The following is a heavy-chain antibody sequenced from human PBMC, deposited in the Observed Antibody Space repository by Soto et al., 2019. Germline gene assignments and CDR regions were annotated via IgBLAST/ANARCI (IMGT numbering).Heavy chain of an antibody. Sequence: QITLKESGPTLLKPTQTLTLTCTFSGFSRTTSGVGVGWIRQPPGKALEWLALIYWDDDKRYRPSLHSRLTITKDTTKHQVVQTMNNMDPVDTATYYCASKFPRHTAGSLGGIFHPAFDPWGQGYLVTGSS. CDR2: IYWDDDK. CDR3: ASKFPRHTAGSLGGIFHPAFDP. D-gene: IGHD2-15*01. J-gene: IGHJ5*02. V-gene: IGHV2-5*02. CDR1: GFSRTTSGVG.